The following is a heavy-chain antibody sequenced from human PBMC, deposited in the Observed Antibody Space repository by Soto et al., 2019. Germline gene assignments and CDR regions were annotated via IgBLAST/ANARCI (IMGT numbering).Heavy chain of an antibody. CDR3: ARASSSTRFLSAY. V-gene: IGHV3-30*03. D-gene: IGHD6-13*01. CDR2: ISYDGTNK. CDR1: GFTFSSYA. J-gene: IGHJ1*01. Sequence: GRYLRLCCAASGFTFSSYAIHWVRQAPGKGLEWVAVISYDGTNKYYADSVKGRFTISRDNAKNSLYLQMNSLRAEHTAVYYCARASSSTRFLSAYCAQGTLVIVSS.